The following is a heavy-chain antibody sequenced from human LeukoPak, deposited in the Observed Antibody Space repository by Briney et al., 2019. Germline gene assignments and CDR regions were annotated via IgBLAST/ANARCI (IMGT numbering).Heavy chain of an antibody. Sequence: SEILSLTCTVSGGSISGSHYYWGWIRQPPGKGLEWIGSIYYSGSTYYPSLKSRVTISVDTSKNQFSLKLSSVIAADTAVYYCARHTRYSYGILYYWGQGILVTVSS. V-gene: IGHV4-39*01. D-gene: IGHD5-18*01. J-gene: IGHJ4*02. CDR2: IYYSGST. CDR1: GGSISGSHYY. CDR3: ARHTRYSYGILYY.